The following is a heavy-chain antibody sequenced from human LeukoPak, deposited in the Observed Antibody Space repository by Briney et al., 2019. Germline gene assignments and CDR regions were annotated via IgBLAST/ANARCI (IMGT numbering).Heavy chain of an antibody. CDR2: IYYSGST. CDR1: GGSISSYY. V-gene: IGHV4-59*01. J-gene: IGHJ3*02. D-gene: IGHD4-23*01. CDR3: AREDGGNTDDAFDI. Sequence: PSETLSLTCTVPGGSISSYYWSWIRQPPGKGLEWIGYIYYSGSTNYNPSLKSRVTISVDTSKNQFSLKLSSVTAADTAVYYCAREDGGNTDDAFDIWGQGTMVTVSS.